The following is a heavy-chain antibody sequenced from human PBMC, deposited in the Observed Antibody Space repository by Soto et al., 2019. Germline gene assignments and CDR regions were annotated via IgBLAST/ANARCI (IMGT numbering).Heavy chain of an antibody. CDR1: GGSINSGTDY. V-gene: IGHV4-31*03. D-gene: IGHD2-2*01. Sequence: QVQLQESGPGLVKPSQTLSLTCTVSGGSINSGTDYWNWIRQLPGKGLEWIGYIYNSGSTLYNPSLKSRVSISVDTSKNQFYLQLSSVTAADTAVYYCARRWPAASQWSFDFWGQGTRVTVSS. CDR2: IYNSGST. J-gene: IGHJ4*02. CDR3: ARRWPAASQWSFDF.